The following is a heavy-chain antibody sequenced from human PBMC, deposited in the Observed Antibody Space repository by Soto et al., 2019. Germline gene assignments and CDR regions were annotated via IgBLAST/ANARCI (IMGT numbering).Heavy chain of an antibody. CDR2: IWYDGSNK. V-gene: IGHV3-33*01. D-gene: IGHD3-16*01. CDR3: ARDRDWGGRDV. CDR1: GFTFSSYG. J-gene: IGHJ6*02. Sequence: QVQLVESGGGVVQPGRSLRLSCAASGFTFSSYGMHWVRQAPGKGLEWVAVIWYDGSNKYYADSVKGRFTISRDNSKNTRYRQMNSLRAEDTAVYYCARDRDWGGRDVWGQGTTVTVSS.